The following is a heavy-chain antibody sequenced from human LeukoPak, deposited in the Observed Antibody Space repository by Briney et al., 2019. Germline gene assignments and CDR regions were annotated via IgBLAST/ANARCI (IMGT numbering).Heavy chain of an antibody. Sequence: GGSLRLSCAASQFTFSNYWMSWVRQAPGKGLERVAHTSQDGTSNYYVDSVRGRFTISRDNAKNSLYLQMDSLRAEDTAVYYCATTVPGHPDDYFDNWGQGTLVTVSS. CDR2: TSQDGTSN. V-gene: IGHV3-7*01. CDR3: ATTVPGHPDDYFDN. J-gene: IGHJ4*02. CDR1: QFTFSNYW. D-gene: IGHD6-19*01.